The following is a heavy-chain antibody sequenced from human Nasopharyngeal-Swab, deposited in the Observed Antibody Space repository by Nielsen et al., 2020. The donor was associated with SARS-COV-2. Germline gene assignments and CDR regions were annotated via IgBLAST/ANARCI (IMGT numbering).Heavy chain of an antibody. Sequence: GESLKIPCAASGFTLSTYGMNWVRQDPGKGLEWVSHISGSGNIIYYADSVKGRFTISRDNAKNSLYLQMNSLRAEDKAVYYCARDERTYSYGSFDPWGQGTLVTVSS. CDR1: GFTLSTYG. D-gene: IGHD5-18*01. V-gene: IGHV3-48*03. J-gene: IGHJ5*02. CDR2: ISGSGNII. CDR3: ARDERTYSYGSFDP.